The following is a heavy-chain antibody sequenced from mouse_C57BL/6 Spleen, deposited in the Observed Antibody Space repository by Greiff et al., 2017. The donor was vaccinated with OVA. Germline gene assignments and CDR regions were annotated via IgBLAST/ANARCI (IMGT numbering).Heavy chain of an antibody. CDR3: ARVDYPYYAMDY. CDR1: GYTFTSYG. J-gene: IGHJ4*01. V-gene: IGHV1-81*01. CDR2: IYPRSGNT. Sequence: QVQLQQSGAELARPGASVKLSCKASGYTFTSYGISWVKQRTGQGLEWIGEIYPRSGNTYYNEKFKGKATLTADKSSSTVYMELRSLTSEDSAVYFCARVDYPYYAMDYWGQGTSVTVSS. D-gene: IGHD2-4*01.